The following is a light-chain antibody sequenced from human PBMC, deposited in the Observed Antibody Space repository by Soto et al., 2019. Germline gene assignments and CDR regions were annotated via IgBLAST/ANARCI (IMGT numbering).Light chain of an antibody. J-gene: IGKJ4*01. CDR1: QDINSW. V-gene: IGKV1-12*01. CDR2: IAS. CDR3: QQSKTFPLT. Sequence: DIQMTQSPSSVSASVGDRVTITCRASQDINSWLTWYQQKPGKAPKVLIYIASRLQGGVPSRFSGRGSGTDFSLTISNLQPEDFATYFCQQSKTFPLTFGGGTKVDIK.